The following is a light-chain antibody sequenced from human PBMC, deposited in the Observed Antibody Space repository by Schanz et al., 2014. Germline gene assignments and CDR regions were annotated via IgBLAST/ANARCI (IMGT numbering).Light chain of an antibody. V-gene: IGKV3-20*01. Sequence: EIVLTQSPGTLSLSLGERVTLSCRASQSMSSSYLAWYQQKPGQAPSLLIYGASSRATGIPDRFSGSGSGTDFTLTISRLEPEDFATYYCQQSYSMPRTFGHGTKVEI. CDR1: QSMSSSY. J-gene: IGKJ1*01. CDR3: QQSYSMPRT. CDR2: GAS.